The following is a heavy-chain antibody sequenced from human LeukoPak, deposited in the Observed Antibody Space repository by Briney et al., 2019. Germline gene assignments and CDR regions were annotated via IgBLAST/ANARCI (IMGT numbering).Heavy chain of an antibody. CDR1: GGSISSYY. J-gene: IGHJ6*03. Sequence: PSETLSLTCTVSGGSISSYYWSWIRQPAGKGLEWIGRIYTSGSTNYNPSLKSRVTISVDKSKNQFSLKLSSVTAADTAVYYCARHPHGDDMVGYYYMDVWGKGTTVTVSS. D-gene: IGHD3-10*01. CDR2: IYTSGST. CDR3: ARHPHGDDMVGYYYMDV. V-gene: IGHV4-4*07.